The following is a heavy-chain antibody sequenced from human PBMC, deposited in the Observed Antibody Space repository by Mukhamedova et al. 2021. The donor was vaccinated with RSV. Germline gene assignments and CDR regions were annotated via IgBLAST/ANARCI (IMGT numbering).Heavy chain of an antibody. CDR1: SSYN. J-gene: IGHJ4*02. D-gene: IGHD6-19*01. V-gene: IGHV3-30*03. Sequence: SSYNMHWVRQAPGKGLEWVAVISYDGTNKHYVDSVKGRFTISRDNSKNTLYLQMTSLRAEDTAVYYCAREIGNRSPGFDYWGQGAL. CDR3: AREIGNRSPGFDY. CDR2: ISYDGTNK.